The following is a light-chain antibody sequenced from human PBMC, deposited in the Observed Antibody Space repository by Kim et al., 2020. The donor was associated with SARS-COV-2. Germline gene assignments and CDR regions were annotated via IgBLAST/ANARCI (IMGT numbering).Light chain of an antibody. J-gene: IGKJ1*01. Sequence: EIVLTQSPGTLSFSPGERATLSCRASQSVSSNYLAWYQHKPGQAPRLLVYGAPNRATGIPDRFSGSGSGTDFTLTIGRLEPEDFAIYYCQQYHGSPWTFGQGTKVDIK. V-gene: IGKV3-20*01. CDR1: QSVSSNY. CDR2: GAP. CDR3: QQYHGSPWT.